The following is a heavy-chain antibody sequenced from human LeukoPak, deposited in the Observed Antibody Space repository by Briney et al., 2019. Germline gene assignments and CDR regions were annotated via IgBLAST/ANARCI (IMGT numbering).Heavy chain of an antibody. D-gene: IGHD6-19*01. CDR2: ISSSGSTI. CDR3: ARAESSGWSGGDY. J-gene: IGHJ4*02. V-gene: IGHV3-48*03. Sequence: GGSLRLSCAASGFTFSSYEMNWVRQAPGKGLEWVSYISSSGSTIYYADSVKGRFTISRDNAKNSLYLQMNSLRAEDTAVYYCARAESSGWSGGDYWGQGALVTVSS. CDR1: GFTFSSYE.